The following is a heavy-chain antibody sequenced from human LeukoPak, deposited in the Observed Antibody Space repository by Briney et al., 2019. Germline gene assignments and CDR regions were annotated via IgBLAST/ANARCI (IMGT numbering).Heavy chain of an antibody. CDR2: IIPIFGTA. V-gene: IGHV1-69*13. J-gene: IGHJ6*02. Sequence: ASVKLSCKASGGTFTSYAISWVRQAPGQGLEWMGGIIPIFGTANYAQKFQGRVTITADESKSTAYMELSSLRSEDTAVYYCARGYIVVVTAITSPPQVVGGMDVWGQGTTVTVSS. D-gene: IGHD2-21*02. CDR1: GGTFTSYA. CDR3: ARGYIVVVTAITSPPQVVGGMDV.